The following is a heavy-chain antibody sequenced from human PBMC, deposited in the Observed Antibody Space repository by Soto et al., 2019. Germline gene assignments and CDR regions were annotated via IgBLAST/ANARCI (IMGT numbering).Heavy chain of an antibody. V-gene: IGHV3-9*01. D-gene: IGHD2-2*01. CDR2: ISWNSGSI. Sequence: EVQLVESGGGLVQPGRSLRLSCAASGFTFDDYAMHWVRQAPGKGLEWVSGISWNSGSIGYADSVKGRFTISIDNAKNSLDLHMNSLRAEDTALYYCAKGGGYCSSTSCYDRFYYYYLDVWGKGTAVTVSS. CDR1: GFTFDDYA. J-gene: IGHJ6*03. CDR3: AKGGGYCSSTSCYDRFYYYYLDV.